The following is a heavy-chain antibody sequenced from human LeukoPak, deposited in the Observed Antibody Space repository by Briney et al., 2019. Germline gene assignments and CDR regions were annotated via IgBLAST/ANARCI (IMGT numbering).Heavy chain of an antibody. CDR2: ISWNSGSI. Sequence: GGSLRLSCAASGFTFDDYAMHWVRQAPGKGLGWVSGISWNSGSIGYADSVKGRFTISRDNAKNSLYLQMNSLRAEDMALYYCAKGQQWLVRSYFDYWGQGTLVTVSS. V-gene: IGHV3-9*03. D-gene: IGHD6-19*01. CDR3: AKGQQWLVRSYFDY. J-gene: IGHJ4*02. CDR1: GFTFDDYA.